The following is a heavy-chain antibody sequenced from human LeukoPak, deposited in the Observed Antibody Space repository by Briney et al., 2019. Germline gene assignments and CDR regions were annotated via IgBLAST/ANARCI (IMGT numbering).Heavy chain of an antibody. CDR1: GYTFTSYY. CDR2: INPSDGST. V-gene: IGHV1-46*01. J-gene: IGHJ3*02. CDR3: AKEQRAFDI. D-gene: IGHD5-18*01. Sequence: GASVKVSCKASGYTFTSYYMHWVRQAPGQGLEWMGIINPSDGSTSYAQKFQGRVTMTRDTSTSTVCMGLSSLRSEDTAMYYCAKEQRAFDIWGQGTMVTVSS.